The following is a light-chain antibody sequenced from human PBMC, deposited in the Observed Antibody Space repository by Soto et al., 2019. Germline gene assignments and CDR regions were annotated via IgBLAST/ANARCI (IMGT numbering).Light chain of an antibody. J-gene: IGKJ1*01. CDR2: KAS. CDR1: QSISTY. V-gene: IGKV1-5*03. CDR3: QQYNSYSWT. Sequence: DIQMTQSPSSLSASVGDRVTITCRASQSISTYLHWYQQKPGKAPKLLIYKASTLKSGVPSRFSGSGSGTEFTLTISSLQPDDFATYYCQQYNSYSWTFGQGTKVDIK.